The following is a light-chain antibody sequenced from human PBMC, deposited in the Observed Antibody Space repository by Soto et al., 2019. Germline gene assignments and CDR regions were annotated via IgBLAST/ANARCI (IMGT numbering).Light chain of an antibody. Sequence: ETVMTQSPATLSVSPGERATLSCRASQSVGSNLAWYQQKPGQAHRLLIYGTSTRATGIPARFSGSVSGTEFTPTISSLQSEDFAVYYGQYYKDWPTEIFGPGTKVDTK. J-gene: IGKJ3*01. V-gene: IGKV3-15*01. CDR1: QSVGSN. CDR3: QYYKDWPTEI. CDR2: GTS.